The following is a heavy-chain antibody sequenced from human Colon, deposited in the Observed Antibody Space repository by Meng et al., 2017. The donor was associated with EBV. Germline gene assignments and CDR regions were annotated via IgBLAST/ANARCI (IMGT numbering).Heavy chain of an antibody. D-gene: IGHD2-8*02. V-gene: IGHV4-34*09. CDR2: IIHGGSP. CDR3: ARRPTGIDY. CDR1: GGSLSGAY. Sequence: QVQLQESGPGLVKPSXXLSLTCAVNGGSLSGAYWNWIRQPPGKGLEWIGEIIHGGSPSYNPSLKSRVTISIDTSKNQLSLMLSSVTAADTAVYYCARRPTGIDYWGQGTLVTVSS. J-gene: IGHJ4*02.